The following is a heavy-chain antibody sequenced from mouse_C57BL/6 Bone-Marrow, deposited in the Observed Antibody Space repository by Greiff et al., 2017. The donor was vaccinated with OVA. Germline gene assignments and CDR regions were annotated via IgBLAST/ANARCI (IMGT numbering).Heavy chain of an antibody. V-gene: IGHV5-4*01. CDR1: GFTFSSYA. CDR3: ARDHYGSSPDY. J-gene: IGHJ2*01. Sequence: DVHLVESGGGLVKPGGSLKLSCAASGFTFSSYAMSWVRQTPEKRLEWVATISDGGSYTYYPDNVKGRFTISRDNAKNNLYLQMSHLKSEDTAMYYCARDHYGSSPDYWGQGTTLTVSS. D-gene: IGHD1-1*01. CDR2: ISDGGSYT.